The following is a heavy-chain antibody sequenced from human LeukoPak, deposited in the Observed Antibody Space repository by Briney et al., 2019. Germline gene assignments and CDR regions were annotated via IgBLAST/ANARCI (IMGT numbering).Heavy chain of an antibody. CDR3: ARSRNYYGSGDY. J-gene: IGHJ4*02. CDR1: GGSISSYY. V-gene: IGHV4-59*01. CDR2: IYYTGSA. Sequence: SETLSLTCTVSGGSISSYYWSWIRQPPGKALEWIGYIYYTGSAYYNPSLGGRVTLSVDTSKNQFSVKLSSVTAADTAVYYCARSRNYYGSGDYWGQGTLVTVSS. D-gene: IGHD3-10*01.